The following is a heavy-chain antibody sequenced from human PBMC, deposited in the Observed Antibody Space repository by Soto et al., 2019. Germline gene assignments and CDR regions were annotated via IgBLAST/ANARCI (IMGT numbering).Heavy chain of an antibody. J-gene: IGHJ5*02. V-gene: IGHV4-34*01. D-gene: IGHD6-13*01. CDR2: INHSGST. CDR3: ARGYSYSSSWYTYNWFDP. CDR1: GGSFSGYY. Sequence: SETLSLTCAVYGGSFSGYYWSWIRQPPGKGLEWIGEINHSGSTNYNPSLKSRVTISVDTSKNQFSLKLSSVTAADTAVYYCARGYSYSSSWYTYNWFDPWGQGIQVT.